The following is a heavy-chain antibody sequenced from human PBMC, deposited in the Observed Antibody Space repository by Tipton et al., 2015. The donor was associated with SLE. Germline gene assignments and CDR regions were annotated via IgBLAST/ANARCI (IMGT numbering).Heavy chain of an antibody. Sequence: QSRPEVKKPGASVKVSCKASGYTFTSYDINWVRQATRQGLEWMGWMNPNSGNTGYAQKFQGRVTMTRNTSISTAYMELSSLRSEVTAVYFCARGPICTGGVCSYGMDVWAQGTTVTVSS. CDR2: MNPNSGNT. CDR1: GYTFTSYD. V-gene: IGHV1-8*01. CDR3: ARGPICTGGVCSYGMDV. J-gene: IGHJ6*02. D-gene: IGHD2-8*02.